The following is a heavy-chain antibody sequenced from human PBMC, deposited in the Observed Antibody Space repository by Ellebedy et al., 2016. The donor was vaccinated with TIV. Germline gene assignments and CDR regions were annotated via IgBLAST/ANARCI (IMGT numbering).Heavy chain of an antibody. CDR3: ASEYSSSSHWGY. V-gene: IGHV3-7*03. Sequence: GGSLRLSCAASGFTFSSYWMSWVRQAPGKGLEWVANIKQDGSEKHYVDSVKGRFTISRDNAKNSLYLQMNSLRAEDTAVYYCASEYSSSSHWGYWGQGTLVTVSS. CDR2: IKQDGSEK. J-gene: IGHJ4*02. CDR1: GFTFSSYW. D-gene: IGHD6-6*01.